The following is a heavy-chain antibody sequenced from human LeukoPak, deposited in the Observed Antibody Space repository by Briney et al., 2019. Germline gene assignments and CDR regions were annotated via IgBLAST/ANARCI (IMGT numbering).Heavy chain of an antibody. CDR1: GYTFTGHY. CDR2: INPNTGGT. J-gene: IGHJ4*02. V-gene: IGHV1-2*02. D-gene: IGHD3-22*01. Sequence: ASVKVPCKASGYTFTGHYIHWVRQAPGQGLEWMGWINPNTGGTNYEQRFQGRVTVTRDTSINTVYMELNRLRSDDTAVYYCATGGGSSGYPDYWGQGSLIIVSS. CDR3: ATGGGSSGYPDY.